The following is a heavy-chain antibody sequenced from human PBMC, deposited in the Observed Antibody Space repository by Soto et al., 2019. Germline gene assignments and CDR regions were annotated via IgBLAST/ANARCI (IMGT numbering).Heavy chain of an antibody. CDR1: GFVFGDYA. CDR3: KRGGIDVVVPAEQGFLYYGMDV. V-gene: IGHV3-49*04. J-gene: IGHJ6*02. D-gene: IGHD2-2*01. Sequence: GSLRLSCITSGFVFGDYAMIWVRQAPGKGLEWVAFIRSETFGGTADYAASVKGRFTVSRDDSKRITYLQMSSLKSEDTAVYFCKRGGIDVVVPAEQGFLYYGMDVWGQGNTVTVSS. CDR2: IRSETFGGTA.